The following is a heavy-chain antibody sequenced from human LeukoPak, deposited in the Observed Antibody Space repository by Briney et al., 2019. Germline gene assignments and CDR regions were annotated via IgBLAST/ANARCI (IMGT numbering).Heavy chain of an antibody. V-gene: IGHV3-74*01. Sequence: PGGSLRLSCAASGFTFSSYWMHWVRQAPGKGLVWVSRINSDGRSTSYPDSVKGRFTISRDNAKNTLYLQMNSLRAEDTAVYYCARDFSGYSFFDYWGQGTLVTVSS. J-gene: IGHJ4*02. CDR1: GFTFSSYW. CDR2: INSDGRST. CDR3: ARDFSGYSFFDY. D-gene: IGHD5-18*01.